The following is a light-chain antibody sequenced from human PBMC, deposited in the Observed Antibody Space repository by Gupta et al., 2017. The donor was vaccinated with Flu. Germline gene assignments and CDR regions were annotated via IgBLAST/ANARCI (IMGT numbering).Light chain of an antibody. Sequence: SFDLTQPPSVSVSPGQTARSTCSGDALAKRYSYWYQQKAGQAPVFVMKKDTERPSVIPERFSGSSSGTTVTLTIGGVQAEDEADYYCQSADSSGVVFGGGTKLTVL. V-gene: IGLV3-25*02. CDR3: QSADSSGVV. J-gene: IGLJ2*01. CDR1: ALAKRY. CDR2: KDT.